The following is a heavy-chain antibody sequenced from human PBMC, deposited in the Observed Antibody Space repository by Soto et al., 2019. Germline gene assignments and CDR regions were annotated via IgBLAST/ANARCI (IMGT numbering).Heavy chain of an antibody. CDR3: AKHTTCYYDRTGPGDYFDY. Sequence: GGSLRLSCAVSGFTFSSNAMSWVRQAPRKGLEWVSGITGSGGITDYADSVKGRFTISRDNSRNTVYLQMTYLRVEDTAVYFCAKHTTCYYDRTGPGDYFDYWGQGTLVTVSS. D-gene: IGHD3-22*01. V-gene: IGHV3-23*01. J-gene: IGHJ4*02. CDR2: ITGSGGIT. CDR1: GFTFSSNA.